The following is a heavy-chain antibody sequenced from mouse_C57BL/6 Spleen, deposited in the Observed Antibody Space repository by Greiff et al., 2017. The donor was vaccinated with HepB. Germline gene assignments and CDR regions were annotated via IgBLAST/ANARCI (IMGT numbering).Heavy chain of an antibody. CDR3: ARGIYYGNYGYAMDY. V-gene: IGHV1-64*01. CDR1: GYTFTSYW. D-gene: IGHD2-1*01. CDR2: IHPNSGST. J-gene: IGHJ4*01. Sequence: VQLQQPGAELVKPGASVKLSCKASGYTFTSYWMHWVKQRPGQGLVWIGMIHPNSGSTNYNEKFKSKATLTVDKSSSTAYMQLSSLTSEDSAVYYCARGIYYGNYGYAMDYWGQGTSVTVSS.